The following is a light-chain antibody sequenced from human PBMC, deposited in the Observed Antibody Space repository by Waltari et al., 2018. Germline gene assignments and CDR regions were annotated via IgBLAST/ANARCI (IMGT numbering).Light chain of an antibody. V-gene: IGLV2-11*01. Sequence: QSALTQPRSVSGSPGQSVTISCTGSSNDVGRYKYVFWYQRHPGQAPKLMIYTVSERPAGVPDRFAGSKSANTASLTISGLQAEDEADYYCCTYVGGYSYVFGSGTKVTVL. CDR3: CTYVGGYSYV. J-gene: IGLJ1*01. CDR2: TVS. CDR1: SNDVGRYKY.